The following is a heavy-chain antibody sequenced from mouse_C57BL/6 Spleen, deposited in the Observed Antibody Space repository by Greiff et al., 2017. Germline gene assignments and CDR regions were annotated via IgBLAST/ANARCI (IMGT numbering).Heavy chain of an antibody. D-gene: IGHD1-1*01. V-gene: IGHV5-6*01. CDR2: MSSGGSYT. Sequence: EVKLMESGGDLVKPGGSLKLSCAASGFTFSSYGMSWVRQTSDKRLEWVATMSSGGSYTYYPDSVKGRFTISRDNAKNTLYLQMSSLKSEDTAMYYCASQRVVFTTVVDYAMDYWGQGTSVTVSS. CDR3: ASQRVVFTTVVDYAMDY. J-gene: IGHJ4*01. CDR1: GFTFSSYG.